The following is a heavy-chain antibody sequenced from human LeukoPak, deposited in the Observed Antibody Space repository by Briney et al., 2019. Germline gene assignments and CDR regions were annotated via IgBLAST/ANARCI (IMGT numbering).Heavy chain of an antibody. CDR1: GGSISSYY. CDR2: IYYSGST. V-gene: IGHV4-59*01. J-gene: IGHJ6*02. CDR3: ARLRFENYYYYGMDV. D-gene: IGHD3-10*01. Sequence: KPSETLSLTCTVSGGSISSYYWSWIRQPPGKGLEWIGYIYYSGSTNYNPSLKSRVTISVDTSKNQFSLKLSSVTAADTAVYYCARLRFENYYYYGMDVWGQGTTVTVSS.